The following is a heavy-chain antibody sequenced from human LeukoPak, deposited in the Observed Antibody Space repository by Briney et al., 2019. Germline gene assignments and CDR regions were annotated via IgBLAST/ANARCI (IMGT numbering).Heavy chain of an antibody. J-gene: IGHJ4*02. CDR3: ASGGLVSRYLDH. CDR2: IFHSGST. V-gene: IGHV4-4*02. CDR1: GGSISSSTW. Sequence: SSETLSLTCVVSGGSISSSTWWTWVRLPPGKGLEWIGEIFHSGSTNLNPSLKSRLTMSVDESRHQFSLKLTSVTAADTAVYYCASGGLVSRYLDHWGQGTLVTVSS. D-gene: IGHD3-9*01.